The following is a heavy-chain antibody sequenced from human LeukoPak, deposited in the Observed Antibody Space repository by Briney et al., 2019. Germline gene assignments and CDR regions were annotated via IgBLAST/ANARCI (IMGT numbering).Heavy chain of an antibody. CDR2: ISYDGSNK. CDR3: AKPGVAATGDY. CDR1: GFTFSSYG. J-gene: IGHJ4*02. V-gene: IGHV3-30*18. Sequence: GSLRLSCAASGFTFSSYGMHWVRQAPGKGLEWMAVISYDGSNKYYADSVKGRFTISRDNSKNTLYLQMNSLRAEDTAVYCCAKPGVAATGDYWGQGTLVTVSS. D-gene: IGHD2-15*01.